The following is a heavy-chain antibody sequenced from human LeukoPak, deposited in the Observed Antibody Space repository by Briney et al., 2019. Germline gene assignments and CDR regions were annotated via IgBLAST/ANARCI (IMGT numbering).Heavy chain of an antibody. CDR1: GGSFSGYY. D-gene: IGHD3-3*01. Sequence: SETLSLTCAVCGGSFSGYYWSWIRQPPGKGLEWIGEINHSGSTNYNPSLKSRVTISVDTSKNQFSLKLSSVTAADTAVYYCARGPPHYDFWSGSAGYMDVWGKGTTVTVSS. J-gene: IGHJ6*03. CDR3: ARGPPHYDFWSGSAGYMDV. V-gene: IGHV4-34*01. CDR2: INHSGST.